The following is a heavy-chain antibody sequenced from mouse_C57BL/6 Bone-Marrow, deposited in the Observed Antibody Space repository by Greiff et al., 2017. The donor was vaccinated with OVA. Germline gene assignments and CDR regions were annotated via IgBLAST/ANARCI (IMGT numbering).Heavy chain of an antibody. V-gene: IGHV1-81*01. CDR1: GYTFTSYG. J-gene: IGHJ2*01. CDR3: ARRVILRFDY. CDR2: IYPRSGNT. Sequence: QVQLQQSGAELARPGASVKLSCKASGYTFTSYGISWVKQRTGQGLEWIGEIYPRSGNTYYNEKFKGKATFTADTSSNTAYMQLSSLTTEDSAIYYCARRVILRFDYWGQGTTLTVSS.